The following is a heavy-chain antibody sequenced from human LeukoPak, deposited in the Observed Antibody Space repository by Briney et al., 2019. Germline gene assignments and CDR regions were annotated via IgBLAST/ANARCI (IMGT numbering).Heavy chain of an antibody. CDR1: GFPFSSFE. CDR2: ISSSATTT. Sequence: PGGSRRLSCAASGFPFSSFEIYWVRQAPGKGLEWVSYISSSATTTYYADSVKGRFTISRDNAKNSLYLQMNSLRAEDTAVYYCTRLAVATPGVDPWGQGTLVTVSS. CDR3: TRLAVATPGVDP. J-gene: IGHJ5*02. D-gene: IGHD5-12*01. V-gene: IGHV3-48*03.